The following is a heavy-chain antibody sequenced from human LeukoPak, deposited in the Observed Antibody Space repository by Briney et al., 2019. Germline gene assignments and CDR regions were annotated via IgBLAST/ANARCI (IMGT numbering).Heavy chain of an antibody. J-gene: IGHJ4*02. D-gene: IGHD5-18*01. CDR2: IYYSGST. Sequence: PSETLSLTCTVSGGSVSSGNYYWSWIRQPPGKGLEWIGYIYYSGSTNYNPSLKSRVTISVDTSKNQFSLKLSSVTAADTAVYYCARALRGYSYGRAIDYWSQGTLVTVSS. CDR3: ARALRGYSYGRAIDY. V-gene: IGHV4-61*01. CDR1: GGSVSSGNYY.